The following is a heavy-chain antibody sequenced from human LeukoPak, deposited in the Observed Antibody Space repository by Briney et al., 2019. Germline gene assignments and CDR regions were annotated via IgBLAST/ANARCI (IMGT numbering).Heavy chain of an antibody. J-gene: IGHJ6*02. CDR2: INHSGST. D-gene: IGHD2-2*01. Sequence: SETLSLTCAVYGGSFSVCYWSWIRQPPGKGLEWIGEINHSGSTNYNPSLKSRVTISVDTSKNQFSLKLSSVTAADTAVYYCARGVYCSSTSCYRGYYYYGMDVWGQGTTVTVSS. V-gene: IGHV4-34*01. CDR1: GGSFSVCY. CDR3: ARGVYCSSTSCYRGYYYYGMDV.